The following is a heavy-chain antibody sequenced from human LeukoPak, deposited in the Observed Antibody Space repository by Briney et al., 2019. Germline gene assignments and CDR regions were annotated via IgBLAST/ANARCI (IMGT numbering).Heavy chain of an antibody. D-gene: IGHD4-17*01. CDR2: ISWNSGTI. CDR1: GFTFDDYA. J-gene: IGHJ4*02. CDR3: AKKGLTVTTYYFDS. Sequence: GGSLRLSCAASGFTFDDYAMHWVRQAPGKGLEWVSGISWNSGTIGYADSVKGRFTVSRDNAKNTLYLQMNSLRAEDTAVYYCAKKGLTVTTYYFDSWGQGTLVTVSS. V-gene: IGHV3-9*01.